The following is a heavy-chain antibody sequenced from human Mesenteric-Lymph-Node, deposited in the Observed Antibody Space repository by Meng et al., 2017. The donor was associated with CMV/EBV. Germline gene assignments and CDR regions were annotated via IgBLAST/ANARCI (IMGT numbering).Heavy chain of an antibody. Sequence: GESLKISCAASGFTFSSYEMNWVRQAPGKGLEWVAVISYDGSNKYYADSVKGRFTISRDNSKNTLYLQMNSLRAEDTAVYYCARGEVSDYWGQGTLVTVSS. V-gene: IGHV3-30*04. D-gene: IGHD1-26*01. CDR3: ARGEVSDY. J-gene: IGHJ4*02. CDR2: ISYDGSNK. CDR1: GFTFSSYE.